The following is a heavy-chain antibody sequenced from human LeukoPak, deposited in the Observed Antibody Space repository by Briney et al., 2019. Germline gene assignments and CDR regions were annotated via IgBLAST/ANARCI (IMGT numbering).Heavy chain of an antibody. J-gene: IGHJ4*02. CDR3: ATTGYSSTTLTY. CDR2: INPSGGST. V-gene: IGHV1-46*01. Sequence: GASVKVSCKASGYTFTGYYMHWVRQAPGQGLEWMGIINPSGGSTSYAQKFQGRVTMTRDMSTSTVYMELSSLRSEDTAAYYCATTGYSSTTLTYWGQGTLVTVSS. CDR1: GYTFTGYY. D-gene: IGHD6-13*01.